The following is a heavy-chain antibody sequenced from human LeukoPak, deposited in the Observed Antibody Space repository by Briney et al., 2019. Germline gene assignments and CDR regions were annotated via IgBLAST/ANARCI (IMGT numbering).Heavy chain of an antibody. CDR1: GGSISSGGYY. D-gene: IGHD2-21*01. V-gene: IGHV4-31*03. CDR3: ARGPRAYCGGDCKNAFDI. CDR2: IYYSGST. J-gene: IGHJ3*02. Sequence: SQTLSLTCTVSGGSISSGGYYWSWIRQHPGKGLEWIGYIYYSGSTYYNPSLKSRVTISVDTSKNQFSLKLSSVTAADTAVYYCARGPRAYCGGDCKNAFDIWGQGTMVTVSS.